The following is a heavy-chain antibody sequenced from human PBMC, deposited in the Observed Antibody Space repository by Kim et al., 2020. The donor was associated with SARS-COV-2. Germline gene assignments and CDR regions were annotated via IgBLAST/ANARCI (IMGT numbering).Heavy chain of an antibody. CDR3: SRDLEYNWNDEDDY. CDR2: IWYDGSNT. J-gene: IGHJ4*02. CDR1: GFTFSSYG. D-gene: IGHD1-1*01. Sequence: GGSLRLSCAGSGFTFSSYGMQWVRQAPGKGLEWVAGIWYDGSNTNYVDSVKGRFTISRDNSKNTLYLQMNSLRAEDTAVYYCSRDLEYNWNDEDDYWGQGTLVTVSS. V-gene: IGHV3-33*08.